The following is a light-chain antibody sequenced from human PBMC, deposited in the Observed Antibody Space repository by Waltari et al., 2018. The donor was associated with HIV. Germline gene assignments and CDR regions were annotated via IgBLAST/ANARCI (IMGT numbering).Light chain of an antibody. Sequence: NFVLTQPHSVSEYPGKTVIIPCTRSSGSIGSAYVQWYQQRPGSSPSTVIYADYQRPSGVPDRFSGSVDSSSNSASLTISGLRSDDEADYYCQSYDGTNWVFGGGTKLTVL. CDR2: ADY. V-gene: IGLV6-57*01. J-gene: IGLJ3*02. CDR3: QSYDGTNWV. CDR1: SGSIGSAY.